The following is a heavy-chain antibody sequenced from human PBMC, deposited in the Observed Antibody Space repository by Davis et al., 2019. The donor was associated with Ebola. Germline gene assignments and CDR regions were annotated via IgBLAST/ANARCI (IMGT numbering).Heavy chain of an antibody. CDR2: ISNDGSSE. CDR1: GFTFSTYG. V-gene: IGHV3-30*03. CDR3: ATLPYYNFWSGHYRRFTFDY. Sequence: GGSLRLSCEASGFTFSTYGMHWVRQAPGKGLEWVAVISNDGSSEYYADSVKGRFAISRDNSKNTLHLQMNSLRAEDTAVYYCATLPYYNFWSGHYRRFTFDYWGQGTLVTVSS. D-gene: IGHD3-3*01. J-gene: IGHJ4*02.